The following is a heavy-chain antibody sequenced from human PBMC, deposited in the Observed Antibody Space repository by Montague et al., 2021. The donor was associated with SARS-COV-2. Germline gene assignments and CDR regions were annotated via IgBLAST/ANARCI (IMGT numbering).Heavy chain of an antibody. V-gene: IGHV4-59*01. D-gene: IGHD4-23*01. Sequence: GGAVNYNPSLGSRVTISTDTSKNQLSLKVNSLTASDTAVYYCVRDHPYGGPRGAYDIWGKGKVVKVSS. CDR2: GGAV. J-gene: IGHJ3*02. CDR3: VRDHPYGGPRGAYDI.